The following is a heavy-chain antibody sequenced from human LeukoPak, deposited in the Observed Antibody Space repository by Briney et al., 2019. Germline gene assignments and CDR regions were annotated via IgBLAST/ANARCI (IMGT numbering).Heavy chain of an antibody. J-gene: IGHJ5*02. CDR1: GYSFTSYW. V-gene: IGHV5-51*01. D-gene: IGHD2-2*01. Sequence: GESLKISCQGFGYSFTSYWIGWVRQTPGKGMEWMGVIYPGESRVRYNPSFQGQVTISVDKSISTAYLQWVSLRASDTAIYYCACRDLTSTWSFPWGQGTLVTVSS. CDR2: IYPGESRV. CDR3: ACRDLTSTWSFP.